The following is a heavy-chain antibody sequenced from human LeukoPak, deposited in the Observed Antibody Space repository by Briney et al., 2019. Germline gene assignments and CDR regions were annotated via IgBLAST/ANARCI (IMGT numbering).Heavy chain of an antibody. D-gene: IGHD2-21*02. J-gene: IGHJ4*02. CDR2: FHYSGTN. CDR3: GRYCGVDCYSSHFDC. V-gene: IGHV4-39*01. Sequence: SETLSLTCTVSGGSVISSSFYWAWIRRPPGKGLEWIGSFHYSGTNYYNPSLKSRVTIFADPSKNQSSLKVSSVTAADTAVHYFGRYCGVDCYSSHFDCWGQGTLVTVPS. CDR1: GGSVISSSFY.